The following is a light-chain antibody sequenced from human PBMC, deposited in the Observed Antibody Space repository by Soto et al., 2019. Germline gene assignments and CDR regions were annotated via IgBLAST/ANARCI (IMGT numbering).Light chain of an antibody. J-gene: IGLJ1*01. Sequence: QSALTQPASVSGSPGQPITISCTGTSSDVGGYNFVSWYQQHPGKAPKLMIYDVSDRPSGVSNRLSGSKSGNTASLTISGLQAEDEADYYCSSYPSSFYVFGTGTKVTVL. V-gene: IGLV2-14*01. CDR1: SSDVGGYNF. CDR3: SSYPSSFYV. CDR2: DVS.